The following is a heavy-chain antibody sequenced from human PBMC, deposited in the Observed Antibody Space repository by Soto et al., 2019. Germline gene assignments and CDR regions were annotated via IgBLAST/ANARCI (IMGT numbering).Heavy chain of an antibody. D-gene: IGHD4-17*01. CDR1: GGSISSYY. CDR2: IYYSGST. V-gene: IGHV4-59*08. J-gene: IGHJ4*02. Sequence: PSVTLSLTCTVSGGSISSYYWRWIRQQPGKGLEWIGYIYYSGSTNYNPSLKSRVTISVDTSKNQFSLKLSSVTAADTAVYYCARHDDDYGDIYYFDYWGQGTLVTVSS. CDR3: ARHDDDYGDIYYFDY.